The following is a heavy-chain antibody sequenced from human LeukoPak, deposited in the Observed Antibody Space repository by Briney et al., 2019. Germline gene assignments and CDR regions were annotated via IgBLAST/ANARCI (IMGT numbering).Heavy chain of an antibody. CDR1: GDSISNYY. D-gene: IGHD1/OR15-1a*01. CDR2: LYHSGAA. V-gene: IGHV4-59*08. Sequence: SETLSLTCTVSGDSISNYYWTWIRQTPGKGLEWIGNLYHSGAADYNPSLKTRVTTSVDTSKDQFSLSLRSSTAADTAVYFCARLGKTYCMDVWGTGTTVTVSS. CDR3: ARLGKTYCMDV. J-gene: IGHJ6*03.